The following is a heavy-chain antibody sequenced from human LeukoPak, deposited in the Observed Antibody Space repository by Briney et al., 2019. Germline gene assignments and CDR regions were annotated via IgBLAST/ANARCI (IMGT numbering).Heavy chain of an antibody. V-gene: IGHV3-74*01. CDR2: ITSDGTTS. Sequence: GGSLRLSCAASGLTFSSWYMYWVRQRPGKGLEWLCRITSDGTTSYYADSVRGRFTISRDNAKNTLYLQMNSLTDEDTAVYYCASPKPDYWGQGTLVTVSS. CDR3: ASPKPDY. CDR1: GLTFSSWY. J-gene: IGHJ4*02.